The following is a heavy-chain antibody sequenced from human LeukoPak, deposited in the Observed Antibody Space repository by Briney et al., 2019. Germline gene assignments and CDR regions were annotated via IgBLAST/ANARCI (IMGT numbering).Heavy chain of an antibody. J-gene: IGHJ5*02. CDR3: AHSRNIYAAMVP. D-gene: IGHD5-18*01. CDR2: INSGGGT. V-gene: IGHV3-23*01. CDR1: GLPFSSYA. Sequence: GGSLRLSCAASGLPFSSYAMSWVRQAPGKGLEWVSAINSGGGTYYAGSVKGRFTISRDNSKNTLYLQMNSLRAEDTAVYYCAHSRNIYAAMVPRGQGTLVTVSS.